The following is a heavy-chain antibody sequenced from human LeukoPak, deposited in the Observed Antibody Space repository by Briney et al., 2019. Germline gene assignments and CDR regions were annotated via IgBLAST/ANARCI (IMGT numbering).Heavy chain of an antibody. CDR2: INPKSDGT. Sequence: ASVKVSCKASGYTFTGYYMHWVRQAPGQGLEWMGWINPKSDGTKYAQNFQGRVTMTWDTSISTAYMEVSRLTSDDTAMFYCARDPPGTTAFDLWGQGTMVTVSS. D-gene: IGHD1-1*01. CDR3: ARDPPGTTAFDL. CDR1: GYTFTGYY. V-gene: IGHV1-2*02. J-gene: IGHJ3*01.